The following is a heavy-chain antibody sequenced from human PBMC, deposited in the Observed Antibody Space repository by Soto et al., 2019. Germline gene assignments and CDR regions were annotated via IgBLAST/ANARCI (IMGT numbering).Heavy chain of an antibody. V-gene: IGHV5-51*01. J-gene: IGHJ4*02. CDR3: ARRTQRSGWRHYFDY. CDR1: GYTLTSDW. D-gene: IGHD6-19*01. Sequence: GESLKISCKASGYTLTSDWIGWVRQMRGKGLEWVGFIDPGDSNTRYSPSFEGQVTISVDTSISTAYLQWNSLKASDTAMYYCARRTQRSGWRHYFDYWGQGTLVTVSS. CDR2: IDPGDSNT.